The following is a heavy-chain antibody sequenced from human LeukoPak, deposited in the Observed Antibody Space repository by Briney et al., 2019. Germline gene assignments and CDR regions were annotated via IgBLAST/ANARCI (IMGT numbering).Heavy chain of an antibody. CDR2: INPNSGGT. Sequence: ASVKVSCKASGYTFTGYYMHWVRQAPGQGLEWMGWINPNSGGTNYAQKLQGRVTMTTDTSTSTAYMELRSLRSDDTAVYYCAKSSGYSHGIFDYWGQGTLVTVSS. D-gene: IGHD3-22*01. CDR3: AKSSGYSHGIFDY. J-gene: IGHJ4*02. CDR1: GYTFTGYY. V-gene: IGHV1-2*02.